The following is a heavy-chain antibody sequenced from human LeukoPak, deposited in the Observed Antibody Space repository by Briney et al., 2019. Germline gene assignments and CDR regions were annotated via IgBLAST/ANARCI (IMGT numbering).Heavy chain of an antibody. Sequence: SETLSLTCTVSGGSISSSSYYWGWIRQPPGKGLEWIGSIYYSGSTYYNPSLKSRVTISVDTSRNQFSLKLSSVTAADTAVYYCARRLYDSSGYYIAFDIWGQGTMVTVSS. CDR1: GGSISSSSYY. CDR2: IYYSGST. V-gene: IGHV4-39*01. D-gene: IGHD3-22*01. CDR3: ARRLYDSSGYYIAFDI. J-gene: IGHJ3*02.